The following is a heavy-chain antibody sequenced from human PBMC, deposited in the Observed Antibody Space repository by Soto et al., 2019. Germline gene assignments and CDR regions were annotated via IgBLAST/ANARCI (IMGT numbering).Heavy chain of an antibody. CDR1: GFTFSSYA. Sequence: EVQLLESGGGLVQPGGSLRLSCAVSGFTFSSYAMSWVRQAPGKGLEWVSAISGSGGSTYYADSVKGRFTISRDNSKNTLYLQMNRLIAEDTAVDYGEKHRAPIAARQHFDYWGQGTLVTVSS. V-gene: IGHV3-23*01. D-gene: IGHD6-6*01. J-gene: IGHJ4*02. CDR2: ISGSGGST. CDR3: EKHRAPIAARQHFDY.